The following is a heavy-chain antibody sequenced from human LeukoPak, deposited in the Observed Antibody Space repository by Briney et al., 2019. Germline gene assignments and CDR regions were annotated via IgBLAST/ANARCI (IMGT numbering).Heavy chain of an antibody. CDR3: ARGEFLLDP. V-gene: IGHV4-61*02. Sequence: PSETLSLTCTVSGGSTSSGSYYWSWIRQPAGKGLEWIGRIYTSGSTNYNPSLKSRVTISVDTSKNQFSLKLSSVTAADTAVYYCARGEFLLDPWGQGTLVTVSS. D-gene: IGHD3-10*01. CDR1: GGSTSSGSYY. CDR2: IYTSGST. J-gene: IGHJ5*02.